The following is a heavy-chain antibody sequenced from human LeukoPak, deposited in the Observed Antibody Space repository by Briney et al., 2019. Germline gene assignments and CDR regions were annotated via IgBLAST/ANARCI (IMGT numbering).Heavy chain of an antibody. CDR3: ASELSLARHFDY. CDR1: GISFTSFW. D-gene: IGHD6-6*01. CDR2: IYCGDSDT. J-gene: IGHJ4*02. V-gene: IGHV5-51*01. Sequence: GESLKISWKAAGISFTSFWIARVRQMPGKGLEWMGIIYCGDSDTRYSPSFQGQVTISADKSISIAFLQWSNLKATDTALYYCASELSLARHFDYWGQGALVTVSS.